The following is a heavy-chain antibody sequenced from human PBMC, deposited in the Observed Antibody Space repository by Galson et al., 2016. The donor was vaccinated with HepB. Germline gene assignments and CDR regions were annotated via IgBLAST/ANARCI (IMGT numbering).Heavy chain of an antibody. CDR3: ARVPGYL. CDR2: ISGSGTT. Sequence: SLRLSCAASGFTFWSYGISWFRQAPGKGLEWVSSISGSGTTDYGDTVKGRFTISRDNPKNMAHLQMNSLRVEDTALYYCARVPGYLWGQGTMVTVSS. D-gene: IGHD6-13*01. J-gene: IGHJ3*01. V-gene: IGHV3-23*01. CDR1: GFTFWSYG.